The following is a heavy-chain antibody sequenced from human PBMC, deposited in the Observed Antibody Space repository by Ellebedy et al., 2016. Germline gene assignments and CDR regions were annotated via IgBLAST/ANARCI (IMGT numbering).Heavy chain of an antibody. D-gene: IGHD3-10*01. Sequence: GESLKISCATSGFAFSNYALHWVRQAPGKGLEWVELIPYDGSNVFYADSVKGRFTISRDSSKNTLFLQMNSLRAEDTAVYYCARSLGGFEDSPAARWGQGTLVIVSS. CDR1: GFAFSNYA. CDR3: ARSLGGFEDSPAAR. CDR2: IPYDGSNV. J-gene: IGHJ4*02. V-gene: IGHV3-30*04.